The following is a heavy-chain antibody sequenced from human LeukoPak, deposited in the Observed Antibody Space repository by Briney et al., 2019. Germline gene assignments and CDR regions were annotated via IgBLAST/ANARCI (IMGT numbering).Heavy chain of an antibody. CDR2: INHSGST. V-gene: IGHV4-39*07. CDR1: GGSIGSSSYY. J-gene: IGHJ5*02. D-gene: IGHD5-12*01. Sequence: PSETLSLTCTVSGGSIGSSSYYWSWIRQPPGKGLEWIGEINHSGSTNYNPSLKSRVTISVDTSKNQFSLKLSSVTAADTAVYYCARQIRWLRYWFDPWGQGTLVTVSS. CDR3: ARQIRWLRYWFDP.